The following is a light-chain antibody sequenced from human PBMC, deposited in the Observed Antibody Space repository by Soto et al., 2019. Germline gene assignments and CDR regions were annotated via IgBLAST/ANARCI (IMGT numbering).Light chain of an antibody. Sequence: IHMNQSPPSLSSSVLDRVNITCLPSEGIKNDLGWYQQKPGKAPQRLIYAASNLHSGVQSRFSGSGSGTEFTLTIRSLQPEDFATYYCLQHNSFHPTLGQGNKVDIK. J-gene: IGKJ1*01. CDR3: LQHNSFHPT. V-gene: IGKV1-17*01. CDR2: AAS. CDR1: EGIKND.